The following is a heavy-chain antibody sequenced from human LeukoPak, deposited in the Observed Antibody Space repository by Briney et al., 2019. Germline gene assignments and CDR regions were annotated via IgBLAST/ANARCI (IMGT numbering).Heavy chain of an antibody. J-gene: IGHJ1*01. CDR3: ARRRYFDGSGYLE. V-gene: IGHV4-39*01. Sequence: SETLSLTCSVSGDSVSRSDSYWDWIRQPPGKGLEWIGTIYYSGRTYYSPSLRSPVPMSVHPSNNQFSLTLRSVTAADTALYYCARRRYFDGSGYLEWGQGTLLSVSS. CDR1: GDSVSRSDSY. D-gene: IGHD3-22*01. CDR2: IYYSGRT.